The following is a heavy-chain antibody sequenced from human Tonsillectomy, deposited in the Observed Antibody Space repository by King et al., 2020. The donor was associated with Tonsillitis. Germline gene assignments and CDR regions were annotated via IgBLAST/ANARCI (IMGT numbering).Heavy chain of an antibody. CDR3: TRGTTSVLTPYYVDY. Sequence: EQQLVQSGGGLVQPGRSLRLSCTASGFTFGDYAMSWFRQAPGKGLEWGGFIRSKAYGGTTEYGASVKGRFTISRDESKSIAYVQLKSLKTEDTAVFYWTRGTTSVLTPYYVDYRGPGTLRTVSS. CDR1: GFTFGDYA. CDR2: IRSKAYGGTT. D-gene: IGHD4-23*01. J-gene: IGHJ4*02. V-gene: IGHV3-49*03.